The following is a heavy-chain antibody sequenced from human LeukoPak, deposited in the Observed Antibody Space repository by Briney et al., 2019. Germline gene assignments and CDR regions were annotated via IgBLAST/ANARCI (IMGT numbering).Heavy chain of an antibody. J-gene: IGHJ4*02. Sequence: PGRSLRLSCAASGFTYTKHAMHWVRQAPGKGLEWVAVISYDGSNKKYADSVKGRFTISRDNSKNTLYLQMNSLRAEDTAVYYCAKDRSLQLWFVVRQKSHFDYWGQGTLVTVSS. CDR3: AKDRSLQLWFVVRQKSHFDY. V-gene: IGHV3-30*04. CDR2: ISYDGSNK. D-gene: IGHD5-18*01. CDR1: GFTYTKHA.